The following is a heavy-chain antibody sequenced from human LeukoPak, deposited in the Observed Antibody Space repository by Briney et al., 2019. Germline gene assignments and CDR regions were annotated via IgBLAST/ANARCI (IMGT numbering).Heavy chain of an antibody. D-gene: IGHD3-3*01. CDR2: IYYSGST. V-gene: IGHV4-39*01. CDR3: ARGSYYDFWSGSLGWFDP. Sequence: SETLSLTCTVSGGSISSSSYYWGWIRQPPGKGLEWIGSIYYSGSTYYNPSLKSRVTISVDTSKNQLSLKLSSVTAAGTAVYYCARGSYYDFWSGSLGWFDPWGQGTLVTVSS. J-gene: IGHJ5*02. CDR1: GGSISSSSYY.